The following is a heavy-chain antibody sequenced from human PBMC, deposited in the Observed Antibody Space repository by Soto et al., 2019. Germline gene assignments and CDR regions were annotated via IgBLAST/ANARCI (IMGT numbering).Heavy chain of an antibody. CDR2: IIPIFGTA. D-gene: IGHD6-6*01. CDR1: GGTFSSYA. J-gene: IGHJ4*02. CDR3: ANAYIAARPRGGLGY. V-gene: IGHV1-69*13. Sequence: SVKVSCKASGGTFSSYAISWVRQAPGQGLEWMGGIIPIFGTANYAQKFQGRVTITADESTSTAYMELSSLRSEDTAVYYCANAYIAARPRGGLGYWGQGTLVTVSS.